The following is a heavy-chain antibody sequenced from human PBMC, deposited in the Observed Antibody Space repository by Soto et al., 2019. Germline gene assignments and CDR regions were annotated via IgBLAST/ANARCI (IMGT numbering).Heavy chain of an antibody. V-gene: IGHV1-69*13. CDR1: GGTFSSYA. CDR2: IIPIFGTA. J-gene: IGHJ4*01. D-gene: IGHD3-22*01. CDR3: ARAREYYYDSSGYYKPRLDY. Sequence: SVKVSCKASGGTFSSYAIGWVRQAPGQGLEWMGGIIPIFGTANYAQKFQGRVTITADESTSTAYMELSNLRSEDTAVYYCARAREYYYDSSGYYKPRLDYWG.